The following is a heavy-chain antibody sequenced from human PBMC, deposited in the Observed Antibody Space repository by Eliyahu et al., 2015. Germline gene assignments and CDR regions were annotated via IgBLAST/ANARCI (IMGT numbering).Heavy chain of an antibody. V-gene: IGHV4-34*02. D-gene: IGHD4-17*01. Sequence: QVQLQQWGAGLLKPSETLSLTCAVXGXSFSAYFWSWIRQSPGKGLEWIGEINHSGSTNYNPSLKSRVNMSVDPSKNQFSLKVTSVNAADTAVYYCARGGDHVWYFDVWGRGTPVTVSS. J-gene: IGHJ2*01. CDR1: GXSFSAYF. CDR3: ARGGDHVWYFDV. CDR2: INHSGST.